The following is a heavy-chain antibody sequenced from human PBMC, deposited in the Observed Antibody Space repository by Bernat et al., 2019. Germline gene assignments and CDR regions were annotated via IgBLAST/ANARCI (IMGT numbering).Heavy chain of an antibody. CDR1: GGTFSSYA. V-gene: IGHV1-69*06. Sequence: QVQLVQSGAEVKKPGSSVKVSCKASGGTFSSYAISWVRQAPGQGLEWMGGIIPIFGTANYAQKFQGRVTITADKSTSTAYMELSSLRSEDTAVYYCARDRFRGAKPEPPPGAFDIWGQGTMVTVSS. CDR2: IIPIFGTA. J-gene: IGHJ3*02. CDR3: ARDRFRGAKPEPPPGAFDI. D-gene: IGHD1-14*01.